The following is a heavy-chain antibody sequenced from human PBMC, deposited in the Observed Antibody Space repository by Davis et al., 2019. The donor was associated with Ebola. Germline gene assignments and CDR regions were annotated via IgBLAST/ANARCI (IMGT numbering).Heavy chain of an antibody. CDR3: ARGRYCSDGICYPWPGDY. CDR2: INPDGSAT. J-gene: IGHJ4*02. Sequence: GESLKISCAASGFSFSSFTMSWVRQAPGKGLEWVANINPDGSATYFVDSVRGRFTISRDNARNSVYLQMNSPRADDTAVYYCARGRYCSDGICYPWPGDYWGQGTLVTVSS. CDR1: GFSFSSFT. D-gene: IGHD2-15*01. V-gene: IGHV3-7*01.